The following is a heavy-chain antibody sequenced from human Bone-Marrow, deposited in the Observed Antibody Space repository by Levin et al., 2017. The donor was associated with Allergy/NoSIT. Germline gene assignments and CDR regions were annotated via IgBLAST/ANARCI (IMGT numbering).Heavy chain of an antibody. D-gene: IGHD6-13*01. CDR1: GYTFMSYW. Sequence: KVSCKGSGYTFMSYWIGWVRQKPGKGLDWIGIIFPGDSDTRYSPSFQGQVTISADKSTKSAYLQWRSLKASDTATYYCARGRGSSWYSYFDLWGQGSLVTVSS. V-gene: IGHV5-51*01. CDR2: IFPGDSDT. J-gene: IGHJ4*02. CDR3: ARGRGSSWYSYFDL.